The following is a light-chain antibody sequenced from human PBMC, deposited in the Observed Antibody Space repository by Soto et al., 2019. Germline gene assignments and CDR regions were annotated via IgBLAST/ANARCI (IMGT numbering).Light chain of an antibody. Sequence: DIVMTQSPDSLAMSLGEXATINCRSSQSILYISDNKNYLAWYQQKPGQPPTLLISWASTRESGVPDRFSGSGSATDFTLTISSLLAEDVAVYYCQQHYSNPLTFGGGTKVDIK. CDR3: QQHYSNPLT. J-gene: IGKJ4*01. CDR2: WAS. V-gene: IGKV4-1*01. CDR1: QSILYISDNKNY.